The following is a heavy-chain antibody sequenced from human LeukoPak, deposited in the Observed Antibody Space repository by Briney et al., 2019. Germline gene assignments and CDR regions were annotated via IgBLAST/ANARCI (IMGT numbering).Heavy chain of an antibody. D-gene: IGHD5-12*01. V-gene: IGHV3-9*01. CDR2: ISWNSGSI. Sequence: GGSLRLSCAASGFTFDDYAMHWVRQAPGKGLEWVSGISWNSGSIGYADSVKGRFTISRDNARNSLYLQMNSLRAEDTAVYYCASQGSGYDSPIDYWGQGTLVTVSS. CDR1: GFTFDDYA. J-gene: IGHJ4*02. CDR3: ASQGSGYDSPIDY.